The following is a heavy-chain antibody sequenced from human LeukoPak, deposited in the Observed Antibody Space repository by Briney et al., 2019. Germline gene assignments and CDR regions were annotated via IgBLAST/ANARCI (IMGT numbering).Heavy chain of an antibody. V-gene: IGHV1-2*02. J-gene: IGHJ5*02. D-gene: IGHD5-18*01. CDR3: ARDTAIASKAPGS. CDR1: GYTFTGYY. Sequence: GASVKVSCKASGYTFTGYYMHWVRQAPGQGLEWMGWINPNSGGTNYAQKFQGRVTMTTDTSTTTAYMELRSLKSDDTAVYYCARDTAIASKAPGSWGQGTLVTVSS. CDR2: INPNSGGT.